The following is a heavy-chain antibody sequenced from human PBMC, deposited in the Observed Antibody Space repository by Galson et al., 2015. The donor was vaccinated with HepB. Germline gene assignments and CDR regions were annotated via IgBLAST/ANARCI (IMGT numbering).Heavy chain of an antibody. V-gene: IGHV3-48*02. CDR3: AGRTFVLY. Sequence: SLRLSCAVSGFTLRSYNMNWVRQAPGKGLEWVSYISSGSSTLYYADSVKGRSTISRDNAKNSLYLQMNILRDEDTAVYYSAGRTFVLYWGQGTLVTVSS. J-gene: IGHJ1*01. D-gene: IGHD2-15*01. CDR1: GFTLRSYN. CDR2: ISSGSSTL.